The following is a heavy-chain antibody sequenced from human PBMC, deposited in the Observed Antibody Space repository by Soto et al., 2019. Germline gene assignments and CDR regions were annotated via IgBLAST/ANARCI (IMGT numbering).Heavy chain of an antibody. CDR1: GGSLTGYY. CDR3: ARGQEGIVATH. D-gene: IGHD5-12*01. Sequence: QVQLQQWGAGLLKPSETLSLTCTVNGGSLTGYYWSWIRQPPGKGLEWIGEVKDGGSTNYSPSLRGRGSXSXXTSKNHFSLRLNSVTAADTAVYFCARGQEGIVATHWDQGALVTVSS. J-gene: IGHJ4*02. V-gene: IGHV4-34*01. CDR2: VKDGGST.